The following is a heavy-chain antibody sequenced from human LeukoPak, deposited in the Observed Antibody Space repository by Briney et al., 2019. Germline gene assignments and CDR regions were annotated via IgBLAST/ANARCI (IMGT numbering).Heavy chain of an antibody. V-gene: IGHV4-59*01. J-gene: IGHJ4*02. CDR3: ARGRSYFDY. CDR2: IYYSGST. CDR1: GGSISSFY. Sequence: SETLSLTCTVSGGSISSFYWNWIRQPPGKGLEWIGYIYYSGSTNYNPSLKSRVTISVDTSKNQFSLKLSSVTAADTAVYYCARGRSYFDYWGQGTLVTVSS.